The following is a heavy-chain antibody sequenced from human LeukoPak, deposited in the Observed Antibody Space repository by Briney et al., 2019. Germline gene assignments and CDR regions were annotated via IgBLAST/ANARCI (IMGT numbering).Heavy chain of an antibody. CDR1: GFTFSSYA. V-gene: IGHV3-23*01. D-gene: IGHD3-10*01. CDR2: ISGSGGST. Sequence: GGSLRLSCAASGFTFSSYAMSWVRQAPGKGLEWVSAISGSGGSTYYADSVKGGFTISRDNSKNTLYLQINSLRAEDTAVYYCAKERGHKIYYYGSGSYYPYWGQGTLVTVSS. CDR3: AKERGHKIYYYGSGSYYPY. J-gene: IGHJ4*02.